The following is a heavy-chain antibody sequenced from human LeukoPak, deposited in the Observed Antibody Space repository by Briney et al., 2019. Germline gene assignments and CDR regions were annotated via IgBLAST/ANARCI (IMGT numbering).Heavy chain of an antibody. CDR2: INHSGST. Sequence: SETLSLTCAVYGGSFSGYYWSWIRQPPGKGLEWIGEINHSGSTNYNTSLKSRVTISVDTSKNQFPLKLSSVTAADTAVYYCARGPQLGDRTGTTFYLDYWGQGTLVTVSS. J-gene: IGHJ4*02. V-gene: IGHV4-34*01. CDR1: GGSFSGYY. D-gene: IGHD1-1*01. CDR3: ARGPQLGDRTGTTFYLDY.